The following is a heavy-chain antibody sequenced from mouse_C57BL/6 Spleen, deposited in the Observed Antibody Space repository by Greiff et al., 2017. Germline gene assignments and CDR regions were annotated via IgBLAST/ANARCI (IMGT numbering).Heavy chain of an antibody. CDR3: ARVPTTVVAPFDY. D-gene: IGHD1-1*01. Sequence: EVKLMESEGGLVQPGSSMKLSCTASGFTFSDYYMAWVRQVPEKGLEWVANINYDGSSTYYLDSLKSRFIISRDNAKNILYLQMSSLKSEDTATYYGARVPTTVVAPFDYWGQGTTLTVSS. J-gene: IGHJ2*01. CDR2: INYDGSST. CDR1: GFTFSDYY. V-gene: IGHV5-16*01.